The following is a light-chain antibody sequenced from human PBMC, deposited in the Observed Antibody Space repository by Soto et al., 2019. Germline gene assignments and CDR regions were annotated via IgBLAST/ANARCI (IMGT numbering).Light chain of an antibody. Sequence: EVVLTQSPATLSLSPGERATLSCRASENVRTFVDWYQQKPGQAPRLLIHGASNRATGIPARFSGSGSGTDFTLTISNLEPGDFAVYYCQQHSHWPPWTFGQGTKVDIK. CDR1: ENVRTF. V-gene: IGKV3-11*01. CDR3: QQHSHWPPWT. CDR2: GAS. J-gene: IGKJ1*01.